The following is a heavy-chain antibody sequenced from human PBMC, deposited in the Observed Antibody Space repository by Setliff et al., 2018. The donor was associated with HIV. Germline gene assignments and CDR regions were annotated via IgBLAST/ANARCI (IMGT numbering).Heavy chain of an antibody. CDR1: GGSISSYY. D-gene: IGHD1-7*01. J-gene: IGHJ6*03. CDR2: IYYSGSA. V-gene: IGHV4-59*01. Sequence: SETLSLTCTVSGGSISSYYWSWIRQPPGKGLEWIGYIYYSGSANYNPSLKSRVTISVDTSKNQFSLKLSSVTAADTAVYYCARGDGTKYYYYYMDVWGKGTTVTVSS. CDR3: ARGDGTKYYYYYMDV.